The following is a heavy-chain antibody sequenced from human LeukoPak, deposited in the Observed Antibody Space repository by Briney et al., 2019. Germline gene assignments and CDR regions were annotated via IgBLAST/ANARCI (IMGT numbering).Heavy chain of an antibody. V-gene: IGHV3-20*04. CDR2: INNWNARST. CDR1: GFSFDAYG. J-gene: IGHJ4*02. Sequence: GGSLRLSCEPSGFSFDAYGMSWVRQSTGKGLELVFAINNWNARSTRYADSVGGRFTISRDNAKTSLYLQMNSLRAEDTALYYCARDGNSWPEGGDYWGQRTLVTVSS. CDR3: ARDGNSWPEGGDY. D-gene: IGHD2-15*01.